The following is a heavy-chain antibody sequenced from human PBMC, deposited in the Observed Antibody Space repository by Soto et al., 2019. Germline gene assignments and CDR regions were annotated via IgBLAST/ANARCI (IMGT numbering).Heavy chain of an antibody. Sequence: SETLSLTCTVSGGSISSGDYYWSWIRQNPGKGLEWIGYIYYSGSTYYNPSLKSRVTISVDTSKNQFSLKLSSVTAADPAVYYCARWWSGSRQAFHPCGQGPLVTVS. J-gene: IGHJ5*02. CDR3: ARWWSGSRQAFHP. CDR2: IYYSGST. V-gene: IGHV4-31*03. D-gene: IGHD3-3*01. CDR1: GGSISSGDYY.